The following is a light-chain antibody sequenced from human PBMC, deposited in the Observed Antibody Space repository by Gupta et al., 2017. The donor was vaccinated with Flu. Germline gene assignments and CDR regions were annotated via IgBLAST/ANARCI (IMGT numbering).Light chain of an antibody. J-gene: IGKJ5*01. CDR2: CAS. CDR1: QSVSSN. CDR3: HHYSNWPIT. Sequence: EIVLTPSPATLSVSQGDSASLSCRASQSVSSNLAWFQQKPGQAPSLLIYCASIRATGSPARFSGSGSGTEFTLTITSLQSEDVAVYYCHHYSNWPITFGQGTRLEIK. V-gene: IGKV3-15*01.